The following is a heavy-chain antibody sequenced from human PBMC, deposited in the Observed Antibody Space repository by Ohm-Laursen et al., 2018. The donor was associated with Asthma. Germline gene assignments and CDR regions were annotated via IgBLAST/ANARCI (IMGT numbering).Heavy chain of an antibody. J-gene: IGHJ4*02. CDR2: ISTASTFI. D-gene: IGHD4-17*01. CDR1: GYTFSRYS. CDR3: ARGSFDEYGDYPCDS. Sequence: SLRLSCTAFGYTFSRYSIHWVRQAPGKGLEWVASISTASTFIYYADSVRGRFTTSRDNANDLVYLQMNSLRAEDTAVYYCARGSFDEYGDYPCDSWGQGTLVTVSS. V-gene: IGHV3-21*01.